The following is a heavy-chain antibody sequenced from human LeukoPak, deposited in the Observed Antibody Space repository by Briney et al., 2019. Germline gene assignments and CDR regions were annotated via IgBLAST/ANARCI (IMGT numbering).Heavy chain of an antibody. CDR3: ARDRTAGYCSGGNRYTDY. J-gene: IGHJ4*02. D-gene: IGHD2-15*01. V-gene: IGHV3-7*01. CDR2: IKPDGTEQ. Sequence: GGSLRLSCAASGFTFSASWMNWVRQAPGKGLEWVANIKPDGTEQYYVDSVKGRFTISRDNAENSLYLQMNSLRAEDTAVYYCARDRTAGYCSGGNRYTDYWGQGTLVTASS. CDR1: GFTFSASW.